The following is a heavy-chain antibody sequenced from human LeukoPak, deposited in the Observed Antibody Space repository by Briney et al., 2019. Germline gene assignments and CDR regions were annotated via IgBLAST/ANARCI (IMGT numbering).Heavy chain of an antibody. Sequence: KPSETLSLTCTVSGGSISSYYWSWIRQPPGKGLEWIGEINHSGSTNYNPSLKSRVTISVDTSKNQFSLKLSSVTAADAAVYYCASNRITMVRGDDWFDPWGQGTLVTVSS. J-gene: IGHJ5*02. CDR2: INHSGST. CDR1: GGSISSYY. CDR3: ASNRITMVRGDDWFDP. V-gene: IGHV4-34*01. D-gene: IGHD3-10*01.